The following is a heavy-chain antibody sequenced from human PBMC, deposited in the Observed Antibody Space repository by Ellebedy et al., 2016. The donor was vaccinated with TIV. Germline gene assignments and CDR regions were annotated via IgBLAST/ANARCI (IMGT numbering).Heavy chain of an antibody. V-gene: IGHV3-7*01. Sequence: GESLKISCAASGFTFSSYWMSWVRQAPGKGLEWVANIKQDGSEKYYVDSVKGRFTISRDNAKNSLYLQMKSLRAEDTAVYYCARVYDSIDYWGQGTLVTVSS. CDR1: GFTFSSYW. CDR3: ARVYDSIDY. J-gene: IGHJ4*02. D-gene: IGHD3-22*01. CDR2: IKQDGSEK.